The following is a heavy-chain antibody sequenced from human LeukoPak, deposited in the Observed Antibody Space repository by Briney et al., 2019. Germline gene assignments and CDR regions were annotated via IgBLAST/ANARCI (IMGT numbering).Heavy chain of an antibody. J-gene: IGHJ4*02. V-gene: IGHV4-39*01. D-gene: IGHD5-18*01. Sequence: SETLSLTCTVSGGSISSSDYYWRWIRQPPGKGLEWIGSIYYSGSTYYNPSLRSRVTISVDTSKNQFSLKLSSVTAADTAVYYCARHRGYSYGYLGNYWGQGTLVTVSS. CDR3: ARHRGYSYGYLGNY. CDR1: GGSISSSDYY. CDR2: IYYSGST.